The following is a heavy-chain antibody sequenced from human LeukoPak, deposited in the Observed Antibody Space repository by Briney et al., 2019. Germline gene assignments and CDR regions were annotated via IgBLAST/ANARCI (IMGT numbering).Heavy chain of an antibody. CDR1: GGSISSSSYY. V-gene: IGHV4-39*01. J-gene: IGHJ3*02. CDR3: ARQVLRSNDAFDI. CDR2: IYYSGST. D-gene: IGHD2-15*01. Sequence: SETLSLTCAVSGGSISSSSYYWGWIRQPPGKGLEWIGSIYYSGSTYYNPSLKSRVTISVDTSKNQFSLKLSSVTAADTAVYYCARQVLRSNDAFDIWGQGTMVTVSS.